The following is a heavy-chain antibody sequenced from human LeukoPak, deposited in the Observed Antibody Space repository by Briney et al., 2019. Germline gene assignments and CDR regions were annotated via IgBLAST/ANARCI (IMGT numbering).Heavy chain of an antibody. CDR2: ICTSGST. D-gene: IGHD3-10*01. CDR1: GGSISSYY. Sequence: SETLSLTCTVSGGSISSYYWSWIRQPAGKGLEWIGRICTSGSTNYNPSLKSRVTMSVDTSKNQFSLKLSSVTAADTAVYYCARERFDRFGELLPYYYYYYMDVWGKGTTVTVSS. J-gene: IGHJ6*03. CDR3: ARERFDRFGELLPYYYYYYMDV. V-gene: IGHV4-4*07.